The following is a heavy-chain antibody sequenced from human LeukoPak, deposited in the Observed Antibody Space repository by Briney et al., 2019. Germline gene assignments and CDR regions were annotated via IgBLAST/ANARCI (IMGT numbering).Heavy chain of an antibody. Sequence: GGSLRLSCAASGFTFSSYEMNWVRQAPGKGLEWVSYISSSGDSIHYADSVKGRFTISRDNAKNSLYLQMNSLRAEDTAVYYCARDGGTRLKYSFGYGDFWGQGTLVTVSS. J-gene: IGHJ4*02. CDR3: ARDGGTRLKYSFGYGDF. CDR2: ISSSGDSI. V-gene: IGHV3-48*03. CDR1: GFTFSSYE. D-gene: IGHD3-22*01.